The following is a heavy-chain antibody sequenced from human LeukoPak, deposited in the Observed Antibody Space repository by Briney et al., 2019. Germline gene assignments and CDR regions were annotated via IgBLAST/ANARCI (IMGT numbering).Heavy chain of an antibody. CDR2: INPYSGGT. Sequence: ASVKASRKASRYTFTGYYMHWVRQAPGHGLKCMGWINPYSGGTNYAPKFQGRVTMPIDTTILVYIDLRRRSSDAPPVCHSTTGSQYHDGSDGYDYWGQGTLVTVSS. D-gene: IGHD3-10*01. CDR1: RYTFTGYY. CDR3: TTGSQYHDGSDGYDY. V-gene: IGHV1-2*02. J-gene: IGHJ4*02.